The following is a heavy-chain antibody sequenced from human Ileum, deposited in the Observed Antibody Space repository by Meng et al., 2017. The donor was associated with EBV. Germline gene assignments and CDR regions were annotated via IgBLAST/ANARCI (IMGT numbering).Heavy chain of an antibody. J-gene: IGHJ4*02. Sequence: LQLQDAGPGLVNPSETLSSTCTVSSGFVNSPYYYWGWIRQPPGKGLEWLGSIYYSGTTYYNPSLKGRVTISMDTSKNQFSLKVTSVTAADTAVYYCGRAPDFWGQGTLVTVSS. CDR2: IYYSGTT. CDR1: SGFVNSPYYY. CDR3: GRAPDF. V-gene: IGHV4-39*07.